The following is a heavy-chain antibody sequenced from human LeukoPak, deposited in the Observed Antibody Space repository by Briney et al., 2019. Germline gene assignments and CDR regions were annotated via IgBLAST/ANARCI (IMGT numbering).Heavy chain of an antibody. D-gene: IGHD3-22*01. Sequence: SETLSLTCTVSGGSISSGGYYWSWIRQPPGKGLEWIGYIYHSGSTYYNPSLKSRVTISVDRSKNQFSLKLSSVTAADTAVYYCARIRFSSGYWGAFDIWGQGTMVTVSS. CDR1: GGSISSGGYY. CDR3: ARIRFSSGYWGAFDI. J-gene: IGHJ3*02. CDR2: IYHSGST. V-gene: IGHV4-30-2*01.